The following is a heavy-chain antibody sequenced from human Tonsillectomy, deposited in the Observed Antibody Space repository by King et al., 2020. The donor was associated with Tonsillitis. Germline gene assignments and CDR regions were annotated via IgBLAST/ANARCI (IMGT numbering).Heavy chain of an antibody. CDR3: ARLGNQGAFDI. J-gene: IGHJ3*02. CDR1: GDSISNGGYY. CDR2: IYHSGGT. V-gene: IGHV4-31*03. Sequence: VQLKESGPGLVKPSQTLSLTCTVSGDSISNGGYYWSWIRQHPGEGLEWIGNIYHSGGTYYTPSLKSRVTTSLDTSKNQFSLKLTSVTAADTAVYYCARLGNQGAFDIWGQGTMVTVSS. D-gene: IGHD1-1*01.